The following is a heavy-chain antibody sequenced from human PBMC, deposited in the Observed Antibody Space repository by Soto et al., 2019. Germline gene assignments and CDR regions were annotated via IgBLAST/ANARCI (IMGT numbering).Heavy chain of an antibody. CDR3: ARGVGSAAPDYYYYYYMDV. V-gene: IGHV1-8*01. CDR2: MNPNSGNT. Sequence: ASVKVSCKASGYTFTSYDINWVRQATGQGLEWMGWMNPNSGNTGYAQKFQGRVTMTRNISISTAYMELSSLRSEDTAVYYCARGVGSAAPDYYYYYYMDVWGKGTTVTVSS. J-gene: IGHJ6*03. CDR1: GYTFTSYD. D-gene: IGHD6-13*01.